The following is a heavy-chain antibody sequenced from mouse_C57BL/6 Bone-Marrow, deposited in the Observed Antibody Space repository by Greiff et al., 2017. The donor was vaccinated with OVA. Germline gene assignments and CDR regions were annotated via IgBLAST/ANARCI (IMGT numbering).Heavy chain of an antibody. CDR3: TTGGYHHFAY. CDR2: IDPENGDT. J-gene: IGHJ3*01. CDR1: GFNIKDDY. V-gene: IGHV14-4*01. D-gene: IGHD2-2*01. Sequence: EVQLQQSGAELVRPGASVKLSCTASGFNIKDDYMHWVKQRPEQGLEWIGWIDPENGDTEYASKFQGKATITADTSSNTAYLQLSSLTSEDTAVYYCTTGGYHHFAYWGQGTLVTVSA.